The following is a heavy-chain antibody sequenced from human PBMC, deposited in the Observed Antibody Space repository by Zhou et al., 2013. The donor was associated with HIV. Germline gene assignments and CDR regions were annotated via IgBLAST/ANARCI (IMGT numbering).Heavy chain of an antibody. D-gene: IGHD2-15*01. CDR3: ARDLDCSGGTCYPSYYYNGMDV. Sequence: QVQLVQSGAEVKKPGASVKVSCKASGYTFTGYYIHWVRQAPGQGLEWMGWINPNNGDTNYAQKFQGRVTMTRDTSISTAYMELGRLRSDDTAVYYCARDLDCSGGTCYPSYYYNGMDVWGQGTTVTVSS. CDR1: GYTFTGYY. V-gene: IGHV1-2*02. J-gene: IGHJ6*02. CDR2: INPNNGDT.